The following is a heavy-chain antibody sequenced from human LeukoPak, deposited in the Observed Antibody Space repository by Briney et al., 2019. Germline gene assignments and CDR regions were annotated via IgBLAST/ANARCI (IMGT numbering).Heavy chain of an antibody. Sequence: GGSLRLSCAASGFTFSDYYMSWIRQAPGKGLEWVSYISSSGNSISYADSVKGRFIISRDNAKNSLYLQMNSLRAEDTAVYYCARADDSSSGYFDYWGQGTLVTVSS. D-gene: IGHD6-6*01. J-gene: IGHJ4*02. V-gene: IGHV3-11*04. CDR1: GFTFSDYY. CDR3: ARADDSSSGYFDY. CDR2: ISSSGNSI.